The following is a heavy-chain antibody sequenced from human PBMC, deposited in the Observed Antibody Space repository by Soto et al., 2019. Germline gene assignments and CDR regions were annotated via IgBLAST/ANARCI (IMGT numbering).Heavy chain of an antibody. CDR2: TSGSGGST. D-gene: IGHD3-3*01. CDR1: GFTFSSYA. CDR3: AKDEERHYDLPLYFDN. J-gene: IGHJ4*02. Sequence: PGGSLRLSCAASGFTFSSYAMSWVRQAPGKGLEWVSTTSGSGGSTYYADSVKGRFTISRDNSKNTLYLQMNSLRAEDTAVYYCAKDEERHYDLPLYFDNWGQGTLVTVSS. V-gene: IGHV3-23*01.